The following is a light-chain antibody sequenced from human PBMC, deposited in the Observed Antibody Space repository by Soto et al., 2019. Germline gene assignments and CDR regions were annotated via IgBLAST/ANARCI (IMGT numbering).Light chain of an antibody. J-gene: IGLJ1*01. CDR1: SSNIGSNT. CDR3: WSYAGSYTYV. V-gene: IGLV1-44*01. CDR2: SNN. Sequence: QSVLTQPPSASGTPGQRVTISCSGSSSNIGSNTVNWYQQLPGTAPKLLIYSNNQRPSGVPDRFSGSKSGTSASLAISGLQAEDEADYYCWSYAGSYTYVFGTGTKVTVL.